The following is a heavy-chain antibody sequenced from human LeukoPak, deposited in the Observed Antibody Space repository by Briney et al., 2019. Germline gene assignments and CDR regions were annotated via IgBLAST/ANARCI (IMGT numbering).Heavy chain of an antibody. D-gene: IGHD6-13*01. CDR3: ARFLFPAIAAAGGDY. CDR2: INPNSGGT. CDR1: GYTFTGYY. Sequence: ASVKVSCKASGYTFTGYYMHWVGQAPGQGLEWMGWINPNSGGTNYAQKFQGRVTMTRDTSISTAYMELSRLRSDDTAVYYCARFLFPAIAAAGGDYWGQGTLVTVSS. J-gene: IGHJ4*02. V-gene: IGHV1-2*02.